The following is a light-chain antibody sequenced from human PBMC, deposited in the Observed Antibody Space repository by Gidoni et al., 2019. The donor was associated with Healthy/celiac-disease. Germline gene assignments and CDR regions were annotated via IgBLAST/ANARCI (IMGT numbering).Light chain of an antibody. CDR1: QSISSY. CDR3: QQSYSTLWT. V-gene: IGKV1-39*01. Sequence: DIQMTQSPSSLSASVGDRVTITCRASQSISSYLNWYQQKPGKAPKLLIYAASSLQSGVPSRFSGSGSGTDFTLTISSLQPEDFATYYCQQSYSTLWTFGQGTKLKIK. CDR2: AAS. J-gene: IGKJ1*01.